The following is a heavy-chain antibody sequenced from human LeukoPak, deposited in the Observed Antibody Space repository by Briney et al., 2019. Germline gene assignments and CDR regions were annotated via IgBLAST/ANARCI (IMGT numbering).Heavy chain of an antibody. CDR2: IYYSGST. CDR1: GGSISSGGYY. V-gene: IGHV4-61*08. Sequence: PSQTLSLTCTVSGGSISSGGYYWSWIRQHPGKGLEWIGYIYYSGSTNYNPSLKSRVTISVDTSKNQFSLKLSSVTAADTAVYYCARHIGPSTGIAGVAYWGQGTLVTVSS. CDR3: ARHIGPSTGIAGVAY. D-gene: IGHD1-1*01. J-gene: IGHJ4*02.